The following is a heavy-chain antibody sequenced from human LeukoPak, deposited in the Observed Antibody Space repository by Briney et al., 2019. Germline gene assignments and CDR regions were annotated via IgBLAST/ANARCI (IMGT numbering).Heavy chain of an antibody. CDR3: ARDLHYYGSGSYYRDNWFDP. CDR2: INHSGST. J-gene: IGHJ5*02. D-gene: IGHD3-10*01. V-gene: IGHV4-34*01. CDR1: GGSFSGYY. Sequence: PSETLSLTCAVYGGSFSGYYWSWIRQPPGKGLEWIGEINHSGSTNYNPSLKSRVTISVDTSKNQFSLKLSSVTAADTAVYYCARDLHYYGSGSYYRDNWFDPWGQGTLVTVSS.